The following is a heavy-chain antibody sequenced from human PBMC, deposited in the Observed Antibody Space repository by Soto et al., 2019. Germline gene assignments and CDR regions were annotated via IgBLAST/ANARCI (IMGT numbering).Heavy chain of an antibody. CDR1: GLSFSSSG. CDR2: IWYDGSNK. V-gene: IGHV3-33*01. J-gene: IGHJ6*02. Sequence: QVQLVESGGGVVQPGRSLRLSCAASGLSFSSSGMHWVRQVPGKGLEWVAVIWYDGSNKYYADSVKGRFTISRDNSKNTLYLQMNSLRVEDTAVYYCARSSVGGDYYYGMDVWGQGTTVTVSS. D-gene: IGHD3-16*01. CDR3: ARSSVGGDYYYGMDV.